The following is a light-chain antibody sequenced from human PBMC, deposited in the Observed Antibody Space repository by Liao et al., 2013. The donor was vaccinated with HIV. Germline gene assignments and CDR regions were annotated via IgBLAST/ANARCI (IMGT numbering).Light chain of an antibody. CDR3: QVWDSGSDV. CDR1: NIGNKL. J-gene: IGLJ1*01. V-gene: IGLV3-21*01. Sequence: SYVLTQPPSVSVAPGKTARMTCGGNNIGNKLVHWYQQKPGQAPVLVIYNDDNRPSGIPERFSGSNSGNTATLTISRVEAGDEADYYCQVWDSGSDVFGPGTKVTV. CDR2: NDD.